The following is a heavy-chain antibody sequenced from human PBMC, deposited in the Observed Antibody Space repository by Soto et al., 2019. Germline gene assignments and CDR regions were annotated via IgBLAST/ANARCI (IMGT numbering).Heavy chain of an antibody. V-gene: IGHV3-30-3*01. CDR2: ISYDGSNK. J-gene: IGHJ6*02. CDR3: AREDGYNPRSYYGMDV. CDR1: GSTFSSYA. D-gene: IGHD5-12*01. Sequence: PGGSLRLSCAASGSTFSSYAMHWVRQAPGKGLEGVAVISYDGSNKYYADSVKGRFTISRDNSKNTLYLQMNSLRAEDTAVYYCAREDGYNPRSYYGMDVWGQGTTVTVSS.